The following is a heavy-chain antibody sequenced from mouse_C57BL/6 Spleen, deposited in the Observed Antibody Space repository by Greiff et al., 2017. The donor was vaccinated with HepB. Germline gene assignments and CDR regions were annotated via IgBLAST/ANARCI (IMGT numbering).Heavy chain of an antibody. CDR1: GYTFTAYY. V-gene: IGHV1-76*01. J-gene: IGHJ2*01. Sequence: VNLVESGAELVRPGASVKLSCKASGYTFTAYYINWVKQRPGQGLEWIARIYPGSGNTYYNEKLKGKATLTAEKSSSTAYMQLSSLTSEDSAVYFCARHYYGSSYHFDYWGQGTTLTVSS. CDR2: IYPGSGNT. D-gene: IGHD1-1*01. CDR3: ARHYYGSSYHFDY.